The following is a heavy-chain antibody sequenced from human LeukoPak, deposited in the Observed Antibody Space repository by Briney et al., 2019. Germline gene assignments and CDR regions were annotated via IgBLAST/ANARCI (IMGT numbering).Heavy chain of an antibody. CDR3: ARDWGRGNSGYRDH. Sequence: GGSLRLSCAASGFTFSSYSMNWVRQAPGKGLDWVAVIWDDGSNPYYAASVKGRFTISRDNSKNTLDLQMTNLRAEDTGFYYCARDWGRGNSGYRDHWGQGTLVTVSS. D-gene: IGHD3-22*01. J-gene: IGHJ4*02. V-gene: IGHV3-33*08. CDR2: IWDDGSNP. CDR1: GFTFSSYS.